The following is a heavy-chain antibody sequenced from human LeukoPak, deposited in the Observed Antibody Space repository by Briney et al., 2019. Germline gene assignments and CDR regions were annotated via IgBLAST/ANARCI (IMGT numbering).Heavy chain of an antibody. D-gene: IGHD2-2*01. Sequence: ASVKVSCKASGGTFSSYAISWVRQAPGQGLEWMGGIIPIFGTANYAQKFQGRVTITTDESTSTAYMELSSLRSEDTAVYYCARVGGYCSSTSCNDAFDIWGQGTMVTVSS. CDR2: IIPIFGTA. J-gene: IGHJ3*02. V-gene: IGHV1-69*05. CDR3: ARVGGYCSSTSCNDAFDI. CDR1: GGTFSSYA.